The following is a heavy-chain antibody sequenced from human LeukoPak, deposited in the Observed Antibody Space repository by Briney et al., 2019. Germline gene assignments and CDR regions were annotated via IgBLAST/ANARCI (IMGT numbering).Heavy chain of an antibody. CDR1: GFTFSNAW. Sequence: GGSLRLSCAASGFTFSNAWMSWFRQAPGEGLEWVSSITTSSSYIYHADSVKGRFTISRDNAKNSLYLQMDSLRGEDTAVYYCATGGVHYYDSSADYWGQGTLVTVSS. CDR3: ATGGVHYYDSSADY. D-gene: IGHD3-22*01. J-gene: IGHJ4*02. V-gene: IGHV3-21*01. CDR2: ITTSSSYI.